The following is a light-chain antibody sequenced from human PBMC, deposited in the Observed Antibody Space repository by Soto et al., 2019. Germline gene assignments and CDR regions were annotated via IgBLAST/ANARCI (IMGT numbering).Light chain of an antibody. J-gene: IGLJ1*01. CDR2: DVI. CDR1: SSDVGVYKY. V-gene: IGLV2-11*01. CDR3: CSYAGDYTFV. Sequence: QSALIQPRSVSGSPGQSVTISCTGTSSDVGVYKYVSWYRQHPGKAPKLMIYDVIMRPSGVPDRFSGSKSGNTASLTISGLQAEDEADYYCCSYAGDYTFVFGSGTKVTVL.